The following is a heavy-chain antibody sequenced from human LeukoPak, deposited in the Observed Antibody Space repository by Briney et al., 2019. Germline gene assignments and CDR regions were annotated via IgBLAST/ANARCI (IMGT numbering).Heavy chain of an antibody. J-gene: IGHJ3*02. Sequence: GGSLRLSCAASGFTFDDYGMSWVRQAPGKGLEWVSGINWNGGSTGYADSVKGRFTISRDNAKNSLYLQMNSLRAEDTALYYCARTYQWLAGPDAFDIWGQGTMVTVSS. D-gene: IGHD6-19*01. V-gene: IGHV3-20*04. CDR1: GFTFDDYG. CDR3: ARTYQWLAGPDAFDI. CDR2: INWNGGST.